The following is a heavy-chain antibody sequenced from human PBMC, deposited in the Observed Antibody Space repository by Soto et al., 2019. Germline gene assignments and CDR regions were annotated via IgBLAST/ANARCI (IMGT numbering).Heavy chain of an antibody. J-gene: IGHJ5*02. D-gene: IGHD3-10*01. CDR3: AGSLHNWFDP. CDR2: IYYSGST. V-gene: IGHV4-39*01. CDR1: GGSISSSSYY. Sequence: SETLSLTCTVSGGSISSSSYYWGWIRQPPGKGLEWIGSIYYSGSTYYNPSLKSRVTISVDTSKNQFSLKLSSVTAADTAVYYCAGSLHNWFDPWGQGTLVTVSS.